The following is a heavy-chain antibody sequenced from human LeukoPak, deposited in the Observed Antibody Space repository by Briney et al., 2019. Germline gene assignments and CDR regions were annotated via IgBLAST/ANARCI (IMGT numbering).Heavy chain of an antibody. Sequence: GGSLRLSCAASGFSFSGYWMSWVRQTPGKGLEWVADIKQDGSVKNSVDSMKGRFTISRDNTKNSLYLEMNSLKAEDTAVYYCARSLSANWFDPWGQGTLVTVSS. J-gene: IGHJ5*02. V-gene: IGHV3-7*03. CDR2: IKQDGSVK. D-gene: IGHD2/OR15-2a*01. CDR1: GFSFSGYW. CDR3: ARSLSANWFDP.